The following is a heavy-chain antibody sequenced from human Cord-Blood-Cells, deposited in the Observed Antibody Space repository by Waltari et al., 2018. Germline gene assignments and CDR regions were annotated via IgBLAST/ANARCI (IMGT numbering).Heavy chain of an antibody. CDR1: VGSFSGYY. J-gene: IGHJ6*02. CDR3: ARGNGGSGWYYYGMDV. CDR2: INHSGST. Sequence: QVQLQQWGAGLLKPSETLSLTCAVYVGSFSGYYWSWIRHPPGKGLEWIGEINHSGSTNYNPSLKSRVTISVDTSKNQFSLKLSSVTAADTAVYYCARGNGGSGWYYYGMDVWGQGTTVTVSS. D-gene: IGHD6-19*01. V-gene: IGHV4-34*01.